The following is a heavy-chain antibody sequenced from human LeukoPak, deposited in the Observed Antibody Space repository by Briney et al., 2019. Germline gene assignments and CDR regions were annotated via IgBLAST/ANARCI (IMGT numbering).Heavy chain of an antibody. D-gene: IGHD4-17*01. J-gene: IGHJ4*02. CDR1: GFTFSSYG. CDR2: IRYDGSNK. Sequence: GGSLRLSCAASGFTFSSYGMHWVRQAPGKGLEWLAFIRYDGSNKYYADSVKGRFTISRDNSKNTLYLQMNSLRAEDTAVYYRAKDADFGDYPLDYWGQGTLVTVSS. CDR3: AKDADFGDYPLDY. V-gene: IGHV3-30*02.